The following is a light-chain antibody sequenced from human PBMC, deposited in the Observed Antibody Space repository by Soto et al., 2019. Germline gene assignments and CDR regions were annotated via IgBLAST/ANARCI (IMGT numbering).Light chain of an antibody. Sequence: AIRMTQSPSSFSASTGDRVTITCRASQGISSYLAWYQQKPGKAPKLLIYAASTLQSGVPSRFSGSGSGTDFTLTISYLQSEDFATYYCQQYYSYPYTFGQATKLEIK. CDR1: QGISSY. CDR2: AAS. V-gene: IGKV1-8*01. J-gene: IGKJ2*01. CDR3: QQYYSYPYT.